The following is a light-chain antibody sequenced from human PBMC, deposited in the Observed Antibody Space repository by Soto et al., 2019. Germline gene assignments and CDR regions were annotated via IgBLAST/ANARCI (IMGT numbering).Light chain of an antibody. Sequence: EVVMTQSPATLSVSPGERSTLSFISSESVSSNLAWYQQRPGQAPRLVIYGASTRATGIPARFSGGGSGTEFTLTISSLQSEDFAVYYCQQYNSWPPITFGQGTRLEIK. CDR3: QQYNSWPPIT. V-gene: IGKV3-15*01. CDR1: ESVSSN. J-gene: IGKJ5*01. CDR2: GAS.